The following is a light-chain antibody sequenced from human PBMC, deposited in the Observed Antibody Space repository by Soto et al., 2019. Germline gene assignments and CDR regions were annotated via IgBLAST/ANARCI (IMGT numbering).Light chain of an antibody. J-gene: IGKJ4*01. CDR1: QSVSSRY. V-gene: IGKV3-20*01. CDR3: QQYGSSLLT. CDR2: GAS. Sequence: EIVLTQSPGTLSLSPGERATLSCRASQSVSSRYLVWYQQKPGQAPRLLIYGASSRATGIPDRFSGSGSGTDFILTISRLEPEDFAVYYWQQYGSSLLTFGGGTKVEIK.